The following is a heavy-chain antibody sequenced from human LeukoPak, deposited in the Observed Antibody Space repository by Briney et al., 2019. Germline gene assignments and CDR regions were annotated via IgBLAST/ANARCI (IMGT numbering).Heavy chain of an antibody. D-gene: IGHD3-10*01. CDR2: ISSLATTI. CDR3: ARFELGSGSLA. CDR1: GFTFSSYE. J-gene: IGHJ5*02. Sequence: PGGSLRLSCAASGFTFSSYEMNWVRQAPGKGLEWVSYISSLATTIYYADSVKGRFTISRDNAKNSLYLQMNSLRAEDTAVYYCARFELGSGSLAWGQGTLVTVSS. V-gene: IGHV3-48*03.